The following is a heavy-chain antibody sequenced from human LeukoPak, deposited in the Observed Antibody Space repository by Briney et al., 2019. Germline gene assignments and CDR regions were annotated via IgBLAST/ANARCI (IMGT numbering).Heavy chain of an antibody. CDR1: GFTFSSYS. D-gene: IGHD3-10*01. J-gene: IGHJ4*02. CDR3: ARENRITMVRGVIWGYFDY. Sequence: GGSLRLSCAASGFTFSSYSMNWVRQAPGKGLEWVSSISSSSSYIYYADSVKGRLTISRDNAKNSLYLQMNSLRAEDTAVYYCARENRITMVRGVIWGYFDYWGQGTLVTVSS. CDR2: ISSSSSYI. V-gene: IGHV3-21*01.